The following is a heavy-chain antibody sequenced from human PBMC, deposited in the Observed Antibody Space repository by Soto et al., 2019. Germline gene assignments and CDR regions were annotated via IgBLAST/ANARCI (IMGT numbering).Heavy chain of an antibody. Sequence: SETLSLTCAVYGGSFSGYYWSWIRQPPGKGLEWIGEINHSGSTNYNPSLKSRVTISVDTSKNQFSLKLSSVTAADTAVYYCARGSKVVVVITKDWFDPWGQGTLVTVSS. CDR1: GGSFSGYY. V-gene: IGHV4-34*01. CDR2: INHSGST. J-gene: IGHJ5*02. D-gene: IGHD3-22*01. CDR3: ARGSKVVVVITKDWFDP.